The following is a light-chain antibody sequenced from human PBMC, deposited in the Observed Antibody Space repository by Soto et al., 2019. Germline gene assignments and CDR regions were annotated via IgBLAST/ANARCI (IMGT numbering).Light chain of an antibody. V-gene: IGKV3-15*01. Sequence: EILMTQSAVTLSLSPGGIFTVSCGASQSVSSNLAWYQQKPGQAPSLLIYGAFTRATGIPARFSGTGSGTEFTLTISSLQSEDFALYYCQQYNDWPLTFGQGTKVDIK. CDR1: QSVSSN. CDR3: QQYNDWPLT. J-gene: IGKJ1*01. CDR2: GAF.